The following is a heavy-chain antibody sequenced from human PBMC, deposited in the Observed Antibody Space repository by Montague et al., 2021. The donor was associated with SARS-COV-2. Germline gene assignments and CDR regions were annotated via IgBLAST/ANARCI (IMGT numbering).Heavy chain of an antibody. CDR3: VRDHPYGGPRGAYDI. Sequence: SETLSLTCTVSGGFITGYYWSWLRRSPGKGLEWIAYIYDCGAVNYNPSXXSGVTISTDTSKNQLSLKVNSVTAADTAVYYCVRDHPYGGPRGAYDIWGQGTVVTVSS. J-gene: IGHJ3*02. CDR1: GGFITGYY. D-gene: IGHD4-23*01. V-gene: IGHV4-59*01. CDR2: IYDCGAV.